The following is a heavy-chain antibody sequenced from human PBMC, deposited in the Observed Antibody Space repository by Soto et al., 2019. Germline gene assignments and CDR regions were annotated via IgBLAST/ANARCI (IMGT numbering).Heavy chain of an antibody. CDR2: IYPGDSDT. CDR3: EKSADYGDYVGYYYYGMDV. Sequence: PXESLKMFFTGSGYSFTSYWIGLVRQMPGKGLEWMGIIYPGDSDTRYSPSFQGQVTISADKSISTAYLQWSSLKASDTAMYYCEKSADYGDYVGYYYYGMDVWGQGTKVTVSS. J-gene: IGHJ6*02. D-gene: IGHD4-17*01. V-gene: IGHV5-51*01. CDR1: GYSFTSYW.